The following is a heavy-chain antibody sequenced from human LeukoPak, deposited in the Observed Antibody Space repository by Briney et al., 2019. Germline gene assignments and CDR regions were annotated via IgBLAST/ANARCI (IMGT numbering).Heavy chain of an antibody. Sequence: ASVKVSCKASGYTFTSYAMNWVRQAPGHGLEWMGWINTNTGNPTYAQGFTGRFVFSLDTSVSTAYLQISSLKAEDTAVYYCARDAFSSGYYLRLFDYWGQGTLVTVSS. CDR3: ARDAFSSGYYLRLFDY. CDR1: GYTFTSYA. CDR2: INTNTGNP. V-gene: IGHV7-4-1*02. J-gene: IGHJ4*02. D-gene: IGHD3-22*01.